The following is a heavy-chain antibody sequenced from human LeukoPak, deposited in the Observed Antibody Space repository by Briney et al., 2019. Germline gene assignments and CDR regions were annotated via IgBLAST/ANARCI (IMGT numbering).Heavy chain of an antibody. D-gene: IGHD6-13*01. V-gene: IGHV1-2*02. Sequence: GASVKVSCTASGYTFTDYYMHWVRQAPGQGLEWMGWINPNSGGTNYAQQFQGRVTMTRDTSISTAYMELSNLRSDDTAVYYCARGIAAAGGRWFDPWGQGTLVTVSS. CDR2: INPNSGGT. CDR3: ARGIAAAGGRWFDP. J-gene: IGHJ5*02. CDR1: GYTFTDYY.